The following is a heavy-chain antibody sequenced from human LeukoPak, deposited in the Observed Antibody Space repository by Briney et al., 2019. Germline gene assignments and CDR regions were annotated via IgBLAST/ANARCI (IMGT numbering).Heavy chain of an antibody. CDR3: ARANVDTAMGDFDY. Sequence: GRSLRLSCAASGFTFSSYGMHWVRQAPGKGLEWVAVIWYDGSNKYYADSVKGRFTISRDNSKNTLYLQMNSLRAEDTAVYYCARANVDTAMGDFDYRGQGTLVTVSS. CDR2: IWYDGSNK. J-gene: IGHJ4*02. CDR1: GFTFSSYG. D-gene: IGHD5-18*01. V-gene: IGHV3-33*01.